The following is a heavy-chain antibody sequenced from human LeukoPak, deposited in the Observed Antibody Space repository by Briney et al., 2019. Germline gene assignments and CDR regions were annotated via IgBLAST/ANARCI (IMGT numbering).Heavy chain of an antibody. Sequence: SETLSLTCAVYGGSFSGYYWSWIRQPPGKGLEWIGEINHSGSTNYNPSLKSRVTISVDTSKNQFSLKLSSVTAADTAVYYCARGRIQLWSGNYYYGMDAWGKGTTVTVSS. CDR2: INHSGST. CDR3: ARGRIQLWSGNYYYGMDA. J-gene: IGHJ6*04. D-gene: IGHD5-18*01. V-gene: IGHV4-34*01. CDR1: GGSFSGYY.